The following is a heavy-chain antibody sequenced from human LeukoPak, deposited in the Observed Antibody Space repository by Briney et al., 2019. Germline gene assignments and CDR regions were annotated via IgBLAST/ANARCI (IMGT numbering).Heavy chain of an antibody. CDR2: IWYDGSNK. CDR3: AREHRSSTSCYYYFYMDV. CDR1: GFTFSSYG. D-gene: IGHD2-2*01. V-gene: IGHV3-33*01. Sequence: PGGSLRLSCAASGFTFSSYGMHWVRQAPGKGLEWVAVIWYDGSNKYYADSVKGRFTISKDNSKNTLYLQMNSLRAEDMAVYYCAREHRSSTSCYYYFYMDVWGKGTTVTVSS. J-gene: IGHJ6*03.